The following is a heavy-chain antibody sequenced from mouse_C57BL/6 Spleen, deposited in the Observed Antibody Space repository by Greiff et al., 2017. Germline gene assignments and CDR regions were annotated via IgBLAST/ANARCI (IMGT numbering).Heavy chain of an antibody. Sequence: EVQLQQSGPELVKPGASVKISCKASGYSFTDYNMNWVKQSNGKSLEWIGVINPNYGTTSYNQKFQGKATLTVDQSSSPAYMRLNRLTAEYCAVCDCSRSDSSGGAMDYWGQGTSVTVAS. CDR3: SRSDSSGGAMDY. J-gene: IGHJ4*01. D-gene: IGHD3-2*02. CDR1: GYSFTDYN. V-gene: IGHV1-39*01. CDR2: INPNYGTT.